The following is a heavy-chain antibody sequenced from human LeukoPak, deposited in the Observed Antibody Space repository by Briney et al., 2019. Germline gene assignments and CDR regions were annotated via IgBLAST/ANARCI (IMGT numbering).Heavy chain of an antibody. CDR2: ISGSGGST. CDR1: GFTFSSYA. J-gene: IGHJ6*02. V-gene: IGHV3-23*01. Sequence: GGSLRLSCAASGFTFSSYAMSWVRQAPGKGLEWVSAISGSGGSTYYADSVKGRFTISRDNSKNTLYLQMNSLRAEDTAVYYCAKGGLKSAVAGTRYYYYGMDVWGQGTTVTASS. D-gene: IGHD6-19*01. CDR3: AKGGLKSAVAGTRYYYYGMDV.